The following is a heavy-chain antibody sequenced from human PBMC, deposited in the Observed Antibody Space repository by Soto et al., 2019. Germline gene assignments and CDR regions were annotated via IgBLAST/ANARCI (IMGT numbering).Heavy chain of an antibody. Sequence: SETLSLTCAVSVVSISSGNWWTWVRQTPQRGLEYIGEIFHDGTANYYPSFERRVAISVDTSKNQFSLKLTSVTAADTAIYFCARLVYDTRLNYMYFDFWGQGALVTVS. V-gene: IGHV4-4*02. CDR2: IFHDGTA. J-gene: IGHJ4*02. CDR1: VVSISSGNW. CDR3: ARLVYDTRLNYMYFDF. D-gene: IGHD2-8*01.